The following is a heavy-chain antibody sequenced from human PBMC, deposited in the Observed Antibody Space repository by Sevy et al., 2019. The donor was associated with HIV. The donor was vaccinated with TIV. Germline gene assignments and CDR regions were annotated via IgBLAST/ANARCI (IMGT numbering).Heavy chain of an antibody. D-gene: IGHD2-21*02. V-gene: IGHV3-64D*06. CDR1: GFTFSNYA. Sequence: GGSLRLSCSASGFTFSNYAMHWVRQSPGKGLEYVSTLNNNAGNTYYADSVKGRFTVSKDNSKNTLYLQMSSLRAEDTAVYYCVKDLLSGGDWEAFDIWGQGTMVTVSS. CDR2: LNNNAGNT. CDR3: VKDLLSGGDWEAFDI. J-gene: IGHJ3*02.